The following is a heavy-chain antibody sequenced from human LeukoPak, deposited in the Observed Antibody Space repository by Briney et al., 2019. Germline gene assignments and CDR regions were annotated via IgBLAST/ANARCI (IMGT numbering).Heavy chain of an antibody. D-gene: IGHD3-10*01. V-gene: IGHV3-9*01. Sequence: GRSLRLSCAASGFTFDDYAMHWVRQAPGKGLEWVSGISWNSGSIGYADSVKGRFTISRDNAKNSLYLQMNSLRAEDTAVYYCARDRLWFGESRGDFDYWGQGTLVTVSS. CDR2: ISWNSGSI. CDR1: GFTFDDYA. CDR3: ARDRLWFGESRGDFDY. J-gene: IGHJ4*02.